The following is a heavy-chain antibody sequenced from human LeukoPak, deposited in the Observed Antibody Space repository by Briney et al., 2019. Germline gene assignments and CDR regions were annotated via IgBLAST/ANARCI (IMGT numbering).Heavy chain of an antibody. CDR3: AKGASGWTDWYFDL. Sequence: GASLRLSCAASGFTFSSYAMSWVRQAPGKGLEWVSAISGSGGSTYYADSVKGRFTISRDNSKNTLYLQMNSLSAEDTAVYYWAKGASGWTDWYFDLWGRGTLVTVSS. CDR2: ISGSGGST. V-gene: IGHV3-23*01. CDR1: GFTFSSYA. J-gene: IGHJ2*01. D-gene: IGHD6-19*01.